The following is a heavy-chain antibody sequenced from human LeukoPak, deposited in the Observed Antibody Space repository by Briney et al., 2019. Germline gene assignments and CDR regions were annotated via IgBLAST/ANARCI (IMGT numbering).Heavy chain of an antibody. Sequence: GGSLILSCAASGFTFSSYWMHWVRQAPGKGLVWVSRIYSDGSITIYADSVKGRFTISRDNAKNTLYLQMNSLRAEDTAVYYCARGAEVDFDYWGQGTLVTVSS. CDR2: IYSDGSIT. CDR3: ARGAEVDFDY. V-gene: IGHV3-74*01. CDR1: GFTFSSYW. J-gene: IGHJ4*02.